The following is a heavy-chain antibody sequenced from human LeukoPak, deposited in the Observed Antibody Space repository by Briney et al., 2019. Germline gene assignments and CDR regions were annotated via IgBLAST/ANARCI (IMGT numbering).Heavy chain of an antibody. D-gene: IGHD6-19*01. CDR3: ARHDSNGWYISNY. CDR1: GGSVSSTNNF. V-gene: IGHV4-39*01. CDR2: IYYSGST. J-gene: IGHJ4*02. Sequence: SETLSLTCIVSGGSVSSTNNFWDWIRQPPGKGLEWIGSIYYSGSTYYNPSLKSRVTISVDTSKNQFSLKLSSVTAADTAVYYCARHDSNGWYISNYWGQGTLVTVSS.